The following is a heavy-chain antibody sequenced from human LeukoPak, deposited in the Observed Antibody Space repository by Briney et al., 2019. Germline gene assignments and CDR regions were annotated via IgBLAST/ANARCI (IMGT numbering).Heavy chain of an antibody. CDR3: ARNRWKWQHYYDSSGYNHHDAFDI. D-gene: IGHD3-22*01. CDR1: GYTFTNYT. CDR2: INAGSGNT. J-gene: IGHJ3*02. Sequence: GASVKVSCKASGYTFTNYTMHWVRQAPGQRLEWMGWINAGSGNTKYSQKFQGRVTITRDTSASTVFMELSSLRSEDTAVYYCARNRWKWQHYYDSSGYNHHDAFDIWGQGTMVTVSS. V-gene: IGHV1-3*01.